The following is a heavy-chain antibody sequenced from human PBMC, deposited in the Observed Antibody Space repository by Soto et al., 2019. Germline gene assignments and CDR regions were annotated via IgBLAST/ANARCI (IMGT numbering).Heavy chain of an antibody. J-gene: IGHJ5*02. CDR3: ARGGSSWTEDNWFDP. CDR2: IYYSGST. D-gene: IGHD6-13*01. Sequence: PSETLSLTCTVSGGSISSYYWSWIRQPPGKGLEWIGYIYYSGSTNYNPSLKSRVTISVDTSKNQFSLKLSSVTAADTAVYYCARGGSSWTEDNWFDPWGQGTLVTVSS. V-gene: IGHV4-59*01. CDR1: GGSISSYY.